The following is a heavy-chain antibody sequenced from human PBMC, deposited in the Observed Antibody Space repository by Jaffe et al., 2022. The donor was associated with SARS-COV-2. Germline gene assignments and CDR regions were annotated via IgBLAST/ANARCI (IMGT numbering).Heavy chain of an antibody. CDR2: ISSSSSTI. V-gene: IGHV3-48*01. CDR1: GFTFSSYS. CDR3: ARAALLVRGVLDY. Sequence: EVQLVESGGGLVQPGGSLRLSCAASGFTFSSYSMNWVRQAPGKGLEWVSYISSSSSTIYYADSVKGRFTISRDNAKNSLYLQMNSLRAEDTAVYYCARAALLVRGVLDYWGQGTLVTVSS. D-gene: IGHD3-10*01. J-gene: IGHJ4*02.